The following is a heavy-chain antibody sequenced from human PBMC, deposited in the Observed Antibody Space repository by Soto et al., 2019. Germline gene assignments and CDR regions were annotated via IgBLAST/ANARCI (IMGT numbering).Heavy chain of an antibody. CDR1: GVSLSTGGVG. CDR2: IYWDDDQ. Sequence: QITLKESGPPLVKPTQTLTLTCNVSGVSLSTGGVGVGWIRQPPGKALEWLALIYWDDDQRSSPSLKSSLTIPKDPSKHQVVLTMTNLAPEDTATYDCAHRRAAKFAYWGQGTLVTVSS. J-gene: IGHJ4*02. CDR3: AHRRAAKFAY. D-gene: IGHD2-15*01. V-gene: IGHV2-5*02.